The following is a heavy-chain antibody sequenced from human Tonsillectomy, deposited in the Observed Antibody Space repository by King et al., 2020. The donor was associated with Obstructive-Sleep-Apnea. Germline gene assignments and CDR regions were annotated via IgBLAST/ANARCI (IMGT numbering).Heavy chain of an antibody. CDR1: GFTFSSYA. V-gene: IGHV3-23*04. Sequence: VQLVESGGGLVQPGGSLRLSCAASGFTFSSYAMSWVLLAPGKGLEWVSALRVSGGSTYYAYSVKGRFTISRDNSKNTLYLQMNSLRAEDTAVYYCAKGLDLYGDYPFDYWGQGTLVTVSS. J-gene: IGHJ4*02. CDR2: LRVSGGST. CDR3: AKGLDLYGDYPFDY. D-gene: IGHD4-17*01.